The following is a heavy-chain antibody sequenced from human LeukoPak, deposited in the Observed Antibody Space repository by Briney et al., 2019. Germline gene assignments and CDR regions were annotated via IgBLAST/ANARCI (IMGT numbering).Heavy chain of an antibody. Sequence: ASVKVSCKASGYTFTGYYMHWVRQAPGQGLEWMGRINPNSGGTNYAQKFQSRVTMTRDTSISTAYMELSRLRSDDTAVYYCARAPGPPRPNMDVWGKGTTVTVPS. CDR3: ARAPGPPRPNMDV. CDR1: GYTFTGYY. V-gene: IGHV1-2*06. J-gene: IGHJ6*03. CDR2: INPNSGGT.